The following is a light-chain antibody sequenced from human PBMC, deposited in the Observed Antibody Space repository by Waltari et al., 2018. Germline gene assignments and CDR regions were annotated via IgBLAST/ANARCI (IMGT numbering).Light chain of an antibody. V-gene: IGLV2-14*01. CDR3: SSYTSGSTRVV. CDR2: EVS. Sequence: QSALTQPASVSGSPGQSITISCTGTSSDVGVYNYVSWYQQHTGKAPKLMIYEVSNRPSGVSNRFSGSKSGNTASLIISGLQAEDEADYYCSSYTSGSTRVVFGGGTKLTVL. CDR1: SSDVGVYNY. J-gene: IGLJ2*01.